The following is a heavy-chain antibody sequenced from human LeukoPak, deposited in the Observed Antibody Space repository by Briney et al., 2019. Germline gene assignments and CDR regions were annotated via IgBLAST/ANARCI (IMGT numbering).Heavy chain of an antibody. D-gene: IGHD3-3*01. CDR3: ARGEILRFLEWSRALNWFDP. J-gene: IGHJ5*02. Sequence: SETLSLTCTVSGGPISSYYWSWIRQPPGKGLEWIGYIYYSGSTNYNPSLKSRVTISVDTSKNQFSLKLSSVTAADTAVYYCARGEILRFLEWSRALNWFDPWGQGTLVTVSS. V-gene: IGHV4-59*12. CDR2: IYYSGST. CDR1: GGPISSYY.